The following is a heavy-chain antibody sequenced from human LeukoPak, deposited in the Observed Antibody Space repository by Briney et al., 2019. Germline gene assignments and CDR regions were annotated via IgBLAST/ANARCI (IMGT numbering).Heavy chain of an antibody. CDR1: GESFIGYY. Sequence: SETLSLTCAVYGESFIGYYWTWIRQSPGKGLEWIGEINHSGSTNYNPSLKNRVTVSVDTSKNQFSLKLASVTAADTAVYYCARAPETVAIDYWGQGTLVTVSS. V-gene: IGHV4-34*01. CDR2: INHSGST. D-gene: IGHD5-12*01. CDR3: ARAPETVAIDY. J-gene: IGHJ4*02.